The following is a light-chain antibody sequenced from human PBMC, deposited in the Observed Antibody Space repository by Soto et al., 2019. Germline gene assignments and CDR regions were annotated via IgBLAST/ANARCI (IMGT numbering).Light chain of an antibody. CDR2: EGN. V-gene: IGLV2-23*01. CDR3: CSYAGSRSWV. J-gene: IGLJ3*02. CDR1: SSDVGGYNL. Sequence: QSALTQPASVSGSPGQSITISCTGTSSDVGGYNLVSWYQQYPGKAPKLMIYEGNKRPSGVSNRFSGSKSGNTASLTISGLQAEDEADYYCCSYAGSRSWVFGGGTKLTVL.